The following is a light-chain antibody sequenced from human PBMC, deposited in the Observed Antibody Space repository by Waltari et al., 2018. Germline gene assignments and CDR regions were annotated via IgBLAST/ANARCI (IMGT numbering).Light chain of an antibody. J-gene: IGKJ2*01. V-gene: IGKV1-5*03. Sequence: DIQMTQSPSTLSASVGDRVTIPCRASQSVGTWLAWYQQKPGKAPKLLIYMASSLESGVPSRFSGGGSGTEFTLTISSLQPDDFATYSCQQYSSFSTFGQGTKVDI. CDR2: MAS. CDR1: QSVGTW. CDR3: QQYSSFST.